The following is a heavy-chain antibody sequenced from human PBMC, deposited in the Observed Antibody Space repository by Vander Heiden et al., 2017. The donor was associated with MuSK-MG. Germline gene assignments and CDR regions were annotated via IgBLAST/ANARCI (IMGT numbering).Heavy chain of an antibody. D-gene: IGHD3-22*01. CDR2: ISSSSSYI. CDR1: GCTFSSYS. J-gene: IGHJ4*02. V-gene: IGHV3-21*03. CDR3: ARDGSYYYDSRGYFDY. Sequence: EVQLVESGGGLVKPGGSLRLSCAASGCTFSSYSMNWVRQAPGKGLEWVSSISSSSSYIYYADSVKGRFTISRDNAKNSLYLQMNSLRAEDTAVYYCARDGSYYYDSRGYFDYWGQGTLVTVSS.